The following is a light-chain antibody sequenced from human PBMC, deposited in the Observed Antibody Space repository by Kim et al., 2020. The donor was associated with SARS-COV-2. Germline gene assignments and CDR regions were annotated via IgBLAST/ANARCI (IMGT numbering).Light chain of an antibody. V-gene: IGKV1-39*01. J-gene: IGKJ2*01. CDR2: AAS. CDR1: QTINTD. CDR3: QQGFTSPYT. Sequence: GDRVTISCRATQTINTDLNWYQARPGKAPSLLLFAASTLQTGVPSRFSGSGSGTDFTLVINTLQPEDFATYFCQQGFTSPYTFGQGTKLEI.